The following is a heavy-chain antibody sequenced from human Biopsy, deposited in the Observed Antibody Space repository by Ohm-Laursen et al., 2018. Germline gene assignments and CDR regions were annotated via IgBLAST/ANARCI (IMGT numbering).Heavy chain of an antibody. V-gene: IGHV4-4*07. CDR3: ARDLPYYENSGYGAFDM. Sequence: TLSLTCPVSGGFISTYYWNCIRQPAGKALEWIGRIYNTGSTNYNPSLQSRVTMSVDTSKNQFSLKMSSVTAADTAVYYCARDLPYYENSGYGAFDMWGQGTMGTVSS. D-gene: IGHD3-22*01. CDR2: IYNTGST. J-gene: IGHJ3*02. CDR1: GGFISTYY.